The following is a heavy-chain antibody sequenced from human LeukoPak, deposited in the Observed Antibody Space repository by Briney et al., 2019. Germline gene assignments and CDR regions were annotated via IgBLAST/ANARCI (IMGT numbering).Heavy chain of an antibody. CDR3: ARVALMYYYDSSGYDFDY. CDR1: GGTFSSYA. D-gene: IGHD3-22*01. V-gene: IGHV1-69*13. Sequence: SVKVSCKASGGTFSSYAISWVRQAPGQGLEWMGGIIPIFGTANYAQKFQGRVTITADESTSTAYMELSSLRSEDTAVYYCARVALMYYYDSSGYDFDYWGQGTLVTVSS. CDR2: IIPIFGTA. J-gene: IGHJ4*02.